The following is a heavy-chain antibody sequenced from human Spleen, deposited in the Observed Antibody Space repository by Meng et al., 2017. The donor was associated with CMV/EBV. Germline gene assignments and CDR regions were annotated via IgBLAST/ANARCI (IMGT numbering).Heavy chain of an antibody. J-gene: IGHJ4*02. Sequence: CAASEFTFSNYIMNWVRQAPGKGLEWVSSISSRSTYISYADSVKGRFTVSRDNAKNSLYLQMDSLRAEDTAIYYCARDRGYSHGYAFDYWGQGTLVTVSS. V-gene: IGHV3-21*01. CDR2: ISSRSTYI. CDR3: ARDRGYSHGYAFDY. D-gene: IGHD5-18*01. CDR1: EFTFSNYI.